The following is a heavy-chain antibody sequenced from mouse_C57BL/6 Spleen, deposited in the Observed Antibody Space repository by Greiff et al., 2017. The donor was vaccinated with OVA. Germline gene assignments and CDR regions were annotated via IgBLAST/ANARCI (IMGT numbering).Heavy chain of an antibody. CDR3: TYYRCFDV. CDR1: GFNIKDDY. V-gene: IGHV14-4*01. CDR2: IDPENGDT. J-gene: IGHJ1*03. Sequence: VQLKQSGAELVRPGASVKLSCTASGFNIKDDYMHWVKQRPEQGLEWIGWIDPENGDTEYASKFQGTATITADKSSNTAYLQLSSLASEDTAVDCCTYYRCFDVWGTGTTVTVSS.